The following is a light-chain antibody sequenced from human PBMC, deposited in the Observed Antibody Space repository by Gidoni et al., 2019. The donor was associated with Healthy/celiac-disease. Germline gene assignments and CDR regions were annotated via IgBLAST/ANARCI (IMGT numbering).Light chain of an antibody. CDR1: QSVSSN. CDR2: GAS. CDR3: QQYNNWPPGRT. Sequence: EIVMTQSPATLSVSPGERATLSCRASQSVSSNLAWYQQTPGQAPRLLIYGASTRATGIPARFSGSGSGTEFTLTISSLQSEDFAVYYCQQYNNWPPGRTFGQGTKLEIK. V-gene: IGKV3-15*01. J-gene: IGKJ2*01.